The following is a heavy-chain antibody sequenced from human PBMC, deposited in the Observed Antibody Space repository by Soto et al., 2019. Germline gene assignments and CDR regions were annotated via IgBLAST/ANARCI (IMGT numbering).Heavy chain of an antibody. J-gene: IGHJ4*02. CDR1: GGSVSSGSYY. V-gene: IGHV4-61*01. CDR3: ARGYYSNYDFDY. CDR2: IYYSGST. D-gene: IGHD4-4*01. Sequence: PSGTLSLTCTVSGGSVSSGSYYWSWIRQPPGKGLEWIGYIYYSGSTNYNPSLKSRVTIAVDTSKNQFSLKLSSVTAADTAVYYCARGYYSNYDFDYWGQGTLVTVSS.